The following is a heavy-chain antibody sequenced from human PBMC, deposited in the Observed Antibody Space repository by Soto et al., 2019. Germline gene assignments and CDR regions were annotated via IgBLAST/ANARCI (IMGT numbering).Heavy chain of an antibody. Sequence: SETLSLTCTVSGGSISSSSYYWGWIRQPPGKGLEWIGSIYYSGSTYYNPSLKSRVTISVDTSKNQFSLKLSSVTAADTAVYYCARKGGYYPYYYGMAVWGQGTTVTVSS. CDR3: ARKGGYYPYYYGMAV. CDR1: GGSISSSSYY. V-gene: IGHV4-39*01. D-gene: IGHD3-3*01. J-gene: IGHJ6*02. CDR2: IYYSGST.